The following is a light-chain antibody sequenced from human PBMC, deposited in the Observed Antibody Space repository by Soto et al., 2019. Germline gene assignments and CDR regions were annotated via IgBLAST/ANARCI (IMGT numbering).Light chain of an antibody. Sequence: QSALTQPASVSGSPGQSITISSTGTSSDVGGYNYVSWYQHHPGKAPKLMIYDVSNRPSGVSNRFSGSKSGNTASLTISGLQAEDEADYYCSSYTSSSTLYVFGTGTKLTVL. J-gene: IGLJ1*01. CDR2: DVS. CDR3: SSYTSSSTLYV. CDR1: SSDVGGYNY. V-gene: IGLV2-14*03.